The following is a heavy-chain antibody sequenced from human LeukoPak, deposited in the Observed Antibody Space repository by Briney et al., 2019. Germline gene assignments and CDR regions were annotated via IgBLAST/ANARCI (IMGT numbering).Heavy chain of an antibody. CDR2: INEDGSER. J-gene: IGHJ4*02. V-gene: IGHV3-7*01. CDR1: GFSFRNYW. D-gene: IGHD3-10*01. Sequence: GGSLRLSCAASGFSFRNYWMTWVRQAPGKGLEWVTNINEDGSERFFVDSVKGRFNISRDNAKNSLYLHMNSLRAEDTAVYYCVRDLFRLQQIGDFFIVYWGQGTRVTVSS. CDR3: VRDLFRLQQIGDFFIVY.